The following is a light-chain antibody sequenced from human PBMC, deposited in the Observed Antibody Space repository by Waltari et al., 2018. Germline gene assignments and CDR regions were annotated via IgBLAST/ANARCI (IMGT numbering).Light chain of an antibody. J-gene: IGKJ2*01. CDR2: GAS. CDR1: QSVSSTY. CDR3: QQSGSSPYT. V-gene: IGKV3-20*01. Sequence: EIVLTQSPGTLSLSPGERATLSCRASQSVSSTYLGWYQQKPGQAPRRLIYGASNRATGIPDRFGGSGSGTDFTLTISRLAPEDFAVYYCQQSGSSPYTFGQGTKLGIK.